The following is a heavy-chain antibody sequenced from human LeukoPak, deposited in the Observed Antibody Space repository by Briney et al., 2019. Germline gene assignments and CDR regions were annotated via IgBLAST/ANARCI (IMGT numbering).Heavy chain of an antibody. D-gene: IGHD3-3*01. J-gene: IGHJ4*02. CDR3: ARTTTTYYDFWSGYPPWDYFDY. V-gene: IGHV4-34*01. CDR1: GGSFSGYY. Sequence: NPSETLPLTCAVYGGSFSGYYWSWIRQPPGKGLEWIGEINHSGSTNYNPSLKSRVTISVDTSKNQFSLKLSSATAADAAVYYCARTTTTYYDFWSGYPPWDYFDYWGQGTLVTVSS. CDR2: INHSGST.